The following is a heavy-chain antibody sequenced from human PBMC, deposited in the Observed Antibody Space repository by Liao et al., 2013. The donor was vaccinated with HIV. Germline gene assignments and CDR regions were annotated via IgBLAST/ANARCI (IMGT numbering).Heavy chain of an antibody. CDR2: IYASGSA. J-gene: IGHJ6*03. Sequence: QVQLQESGPGLVKPSQTLSLTCTVSAGSISSGSFYWSWIRQPAGKGLEWIGRIYASGSANYNPSLKSRVTISVDTSKNQFSLKLSSVTAADTAVYYCAREKVGAAGNFYYHYMDVWGKGTTVTVSS. D-gene: IGHD6-13*01. V-gene: IGHV4-61*02. CDR3: AREKVGAAGNFYYHYMDV. CDR1: AGSISSGSFY.